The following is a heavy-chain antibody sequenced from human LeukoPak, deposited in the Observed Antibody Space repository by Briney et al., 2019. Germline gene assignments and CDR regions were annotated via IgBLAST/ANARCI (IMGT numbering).Heavy chain of an antibody. Sequence: SGPTLVNPSETLSLTCTVSGDSLTNNYWGWIRQPAGKGLEWISRIYANGEINYNPSLNNRATLSLDTSKNQFSLKVRSVTAADTAVYYCTRGRHGEGLDSWGQGTLVTVSS. J-gene: IGHJ4*02. CDR2: IYANGEI. D-gene: IGHD1-1*01. CDR1: GDSLTNNY. V-gene: IGHV4-4*07. CDR3: TRGRHGEGLDS.